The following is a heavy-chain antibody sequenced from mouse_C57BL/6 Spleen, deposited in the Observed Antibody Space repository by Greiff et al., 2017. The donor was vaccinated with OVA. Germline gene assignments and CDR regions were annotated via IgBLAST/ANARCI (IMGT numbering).Heavy chain of an antibody. V-gene: IGHV1-80*01. Sequence: VKLMESGAELVKPGASVKISCKASGYAFSSYWMNWVKQRPGKGLEWIGQIYPGDGDTNYNGKFKGKATLTADKSSSTAYMQLSSLTSEDSAVYFCARWSLRDFDYWGQGTTLTVSS. D-gene: IGHD1-1*01. J-gene: IGHJ2*01. CDR1: GYAFSSYW. CDR2: IYPGDGDT. CDR3: ARWSLRDFDY.